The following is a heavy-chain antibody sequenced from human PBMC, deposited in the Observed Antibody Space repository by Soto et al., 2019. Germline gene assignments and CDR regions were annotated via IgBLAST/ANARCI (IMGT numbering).Heavy chain of an antibody. CDR2: INPNSGVT. CDR3: ARERGGATATLDYYYFYMDV. Sequence: QVQLVPSGAEVRKPGASVTVSCRTSGDSFNDYSIHWVRQAPGQGLEWMGWINPNSGVTKYAQKFQGWVSMTRETSIRTVYMQLSRLRSDDTAVYYCARERGGATATLDYYYFYMDVWGTGTTVTVSS. D-gene: IGHD5-12*01. J-gene: IGHJ6*03. V-gene: IGHV1-2*04. CDR1: GDSFNDYS.